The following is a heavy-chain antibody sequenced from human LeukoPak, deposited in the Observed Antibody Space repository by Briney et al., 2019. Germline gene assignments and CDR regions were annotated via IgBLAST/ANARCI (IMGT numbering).Heavy chain of an antibody. CDR1: GYTFTGYY. D-gene: IGHD3/OR15-3a*01. V-gene: IGHV1-2*02. Sequence: ASVKVSCKTSGYTFTGYYIHWVRQAPGQGLEWMGWINPNSGGTNYAQNFQGRLTMTLDTSISTLYMDLSSLTSDDTAVYYCARDDAGTHDSWGQGTLVTVSS. J-gene: IGHJ5*01. CDR3: ARDDAGTHDS. CDR2: INPNSGGT.